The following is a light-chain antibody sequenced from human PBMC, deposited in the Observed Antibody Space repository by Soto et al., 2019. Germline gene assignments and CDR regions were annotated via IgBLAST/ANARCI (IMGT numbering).Light chain of an antibody. J-gene: IGLJ1*01. V-gene: IGLV2-14*01. CDR3: CSYTSNSILEV. CDR1: SSDVGGYNY. CDR2: EVS. Sequence: QSVLTQPASVSGSPGQSITISCTGTSSDVGGYNYVSWYQHHPGKAPQLVISEVSNRPSGVSNRFSGSKSGNTASLTISGLQAEDEADYYCCSYTSNSILEVFGTGTKVTVL.